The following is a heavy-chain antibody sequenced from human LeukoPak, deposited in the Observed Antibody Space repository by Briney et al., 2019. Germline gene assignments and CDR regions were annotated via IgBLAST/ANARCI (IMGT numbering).Heavy chain of an antibody. CDR2: INPNSGGT. Sequence: ASVKVSCKASGYTFTGYYLHWVRQAPGQGLEWMGWINPNSGGTNYAQKFQGRVTMTRDTSISTAYMELSRLRSDDTAVYYCARGLLRVPAKMNYWGQGTLVTVSS. V-gene: IGHV1-2*02. D-gene: IGHD2-2*01. CDR1: GYTFTGYY. J-gene: IGHJ4*02. CDR3: ARGLLRVPAKMNY.